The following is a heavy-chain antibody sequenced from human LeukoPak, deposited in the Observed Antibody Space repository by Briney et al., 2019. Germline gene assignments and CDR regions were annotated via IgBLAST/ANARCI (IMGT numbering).Heavy chain of an antibody. CDR1: EFTFSSYW. J-gene: IGHJ4*02. CDR3: ARDSGDGSFDY. CDR2: IKQDGTEK. V-gene: IGHV3-7*01. Sequence: PGGSLRLSCAASEFTFSSYWMTWVRQAPGQGLEWVANIKQDGTEKYYVDSVKGRFTISRDNAKNSLHLQMDSLRADDTAVYYCARDSGDGSFDYWGQGSLVTVSP. D-gene: IGHD3-10*01.